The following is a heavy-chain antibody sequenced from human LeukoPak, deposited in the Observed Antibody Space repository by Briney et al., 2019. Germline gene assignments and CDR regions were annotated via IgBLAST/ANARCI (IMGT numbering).Heavy chain of an antibody. Sequence: PSQTLSLTCTVSGGSISSGGYFWSWVRQHPGKGLEWVGYISNSGSTSYNPSLKSRVTISVDTSKNQFSLKLSSVTAADTAVYYCARVRDGPSHYYYYMDVWGKGTTVTVSS. V-gene: IGHV4-31*03. CDR2: ISNSGST. CDR3: ARVRDGPSHYYYYMDV. CDR1: GGSISSGGYF. J-gene: IGHJ6*03. D-gene: IGHD5-24*01.